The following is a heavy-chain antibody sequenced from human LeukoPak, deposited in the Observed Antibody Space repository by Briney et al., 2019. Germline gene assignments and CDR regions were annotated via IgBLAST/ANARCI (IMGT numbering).Heavy chain of an antibody. CDR1: GFTFSSYA. D-gene: IGHD6-19*01. J-gene: IGHJ4*02. Sequence: GGSLRLSCAAPGFTFSSYAMSWVRQAPGKGLEWVSAISGSGGSTYYADSVKGRFTISRDNSKNTLYLQMNSLRAEDTAVYYCASKFHSSGWYSIDYWGQGTLVTVSS. CDR2: ISGSGGST. CDR3: ASKFHSSGWYSIDY. V-gene: IGHV3-23*01.